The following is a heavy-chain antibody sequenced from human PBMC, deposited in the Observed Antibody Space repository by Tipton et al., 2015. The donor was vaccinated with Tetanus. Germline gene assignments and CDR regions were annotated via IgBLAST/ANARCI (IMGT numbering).Heavy chain of an antibody. Sequence: TLSLTCNVSGASINAGGYLWTWVRQHSGKGLEWIGNIYYTALTSYTPSLSGRVTISVATSKNQFSLGLTSVTAADTAVYYCARGLPREPWYFDYWGQGMQVTVSS. J-gene: IGHJ4*02. CDR1: GASINAGGYL. CDR2: IYYTALT. CDR3: ARGLPREPWYFDY. V-gene: IGHV4-31*03. D-gene: IGHD1-26*01.